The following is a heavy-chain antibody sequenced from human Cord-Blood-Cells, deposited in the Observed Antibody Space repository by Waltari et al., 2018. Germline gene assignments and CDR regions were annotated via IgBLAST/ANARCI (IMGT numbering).Heavy chain of an antibody. Sequence: QVQLQESGPGLVKPSETLSLTCTVSGGSISSYYWRWTRQPPGKGLEWIGYIYYSGSTNYNPSLKSRVTISVDTSKNQFSLKLSSVTAADTAVYYCASTLRTTVTAFDIWGQGTMVTVSS. V-gene: IGHV4-59*01. CDR2: IYYSGST. CDR3: ASTLRTTVTAFDI. CDR1: GGSISSYY. D-gene: IGHD4-4*01. J-gene: IGHJ3*02.